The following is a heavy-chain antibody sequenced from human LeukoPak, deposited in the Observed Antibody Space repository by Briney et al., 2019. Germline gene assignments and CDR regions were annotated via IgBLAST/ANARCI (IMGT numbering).Heavy chain of an antibody. Sequence: GGSLRLPCAASGFTFSSHWMSWVRQAPGKGLEWVANIKQDGSEKYYVDSVKGRFTISRDNAKNSLYLQMNSLRAEDTAVYYCARCDSSSWDNWFDPWGQGTLVTVSS. CDR1: GFTFSSHW. J-gene: IGHJ5*02. V-gene: IGHV3-7*01. CDR3: ARCDSSSWDNWFDP. CDR2: IKQDGSEK. D-gene: IGHD6-13*01.